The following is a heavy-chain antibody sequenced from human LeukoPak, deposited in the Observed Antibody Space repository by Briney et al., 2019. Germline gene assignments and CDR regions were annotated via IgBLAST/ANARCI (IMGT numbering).Heavy chain of an antibody. D-gene: IGHD2-2*01. CDR2: IYTNGTT. CDR1: GGSISSYY. CDR3: ARGRYCTTTSCTYWYFDL. J-gene: IGHJ2*01. Sequence: PSETLSLTCTVSGGSISSYYWSWIRQPAGKGLEWIGRIYTNGTTNYNPSLQSRVTMSVDSSKNQFSLKLNSVTAADTAVYYCARGRYCTTTSCTYWYFDLWGRGTLVTVSS. V-gene: IGHV4-4*07.